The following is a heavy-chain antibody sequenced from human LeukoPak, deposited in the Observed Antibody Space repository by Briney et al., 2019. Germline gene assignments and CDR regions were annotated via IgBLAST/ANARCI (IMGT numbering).Heavy chain of an antibody. Sequence: SQTLSLTCAISGDSVSSNSAAWHWIRQSPSRGLEWLGSTYHRSKWYNDYALSVIGRISVNPDPPKNQFSLQLNSVTPEDTAVYYCARGVGYSFDYWGQGTLVTVSS. CDR1: GDSVSSNSAA. V-gene: IGHV6-1*01. CDR3: ARGVGYSFDY. J-gene: IGHJ4*02. CDR2: TYHRSKWYN. D-gene: IGHD5-24*01.